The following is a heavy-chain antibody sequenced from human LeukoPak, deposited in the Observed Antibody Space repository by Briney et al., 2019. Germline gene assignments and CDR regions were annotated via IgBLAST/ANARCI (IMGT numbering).Heavy chain of an antibody. CDR1: GFRVSSNH. V-gene: IGHV3-53*01. CDR2: IYTGDVT. Sequence: PGGSLGLPCAVSGFRVSSNHMTWVRQAPGKGLEWVSLIYTGDVTYYADSVKGRFTISTDNSKNILYLQMDSLTAEDTALYYCARERDYDTYIDYWGQGTLVTVSS. D-gene: IGHD3-22*01. J-gene: IGHJ4*02. CDR3: ARERDYDTYIDY.